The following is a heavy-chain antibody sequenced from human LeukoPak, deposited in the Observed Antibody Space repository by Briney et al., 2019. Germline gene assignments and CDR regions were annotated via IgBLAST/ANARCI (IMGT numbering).Heavy chain of an antibody. CDR2: ICGNGDST. CDR3: AREKSNSGYIPAY. D-gene: IGHD3-22*01. Sequence: GGSLRLSCAASGFTFSNYAMSWVRQAPGKGLEWVSVICGNGDSTYYADSVKGRFTISRDNSKNTLYLQMNSLRAEDTAVYYCAREKSNSGYIPAYWGQGTLVTVSS. J-gene: IGHJ4*02. CDR1: GFTFSNYA. V-gene: IGHV3-23*01.